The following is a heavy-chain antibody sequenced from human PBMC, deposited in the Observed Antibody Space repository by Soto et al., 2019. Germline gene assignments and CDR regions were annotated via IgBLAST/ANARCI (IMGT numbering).Heavy chain of an antibody. Sequence: QVQLQESGPGLVKPSETLSLTCVVSGYSISSGYYWGWIRQPPGKGLEWIGSIYHSGTTYYNPSRKSRVTISLDTSRNQFSLKLTSVTAADTAVYYCARSLLTSSWYAGSWGQGTLVPVSS. D-gene: IGHD6-13*01. CDR1: GYSISSGYY. CDR2: IYHSGTT. V-gene: IGHV4-38-2*01. CDR3: ARSLLTSSWYAGS. J-gene: IGHJ5*02.